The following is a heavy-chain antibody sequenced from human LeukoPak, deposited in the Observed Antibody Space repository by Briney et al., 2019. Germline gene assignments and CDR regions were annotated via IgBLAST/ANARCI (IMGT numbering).Heavy chain of an antibody. V-gene: IGHV3-23*01. D-gene: IGHD2-21*02. CDR2: FSGTGGTT. J-gene: IGHJ3*02. CDR3: AKDLEAYCGGDCYSSGAFDI. Sequence: GGSLRLACAASGFSFSSYAMSWVRQAPGRGLERVSAFSGTGGTTYYADCVEGRFTISRDNSKNTLYLQMNSLRAEDTAVYYCAKDLEAYCGGDCYSSGAFDIWGQGTVVTVSS. CDR1: GFSFSSYA.